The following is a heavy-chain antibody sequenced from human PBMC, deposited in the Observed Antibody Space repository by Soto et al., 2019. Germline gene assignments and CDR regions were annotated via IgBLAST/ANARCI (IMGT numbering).Heavy chain of an antibody. CDR3: AQDMRATILLVGHTNWFDP. V-gene: IGHV4-59*01. D-gene: IGHD5-12*01. Sequence: SETLSLTCTVSGDSIKNNYWSWIRQPPGKGLEWIGSRSFSGTTNYNPSLESRVTISLDTSRNQFSLEMTSVTAADTALYFCAQDMRATILLVGHTNWFDPWGQGALVTVSS. CDR2: RSFSGTT. CDR1: GDSIKNNY. J-gene: IGHJ5*02.